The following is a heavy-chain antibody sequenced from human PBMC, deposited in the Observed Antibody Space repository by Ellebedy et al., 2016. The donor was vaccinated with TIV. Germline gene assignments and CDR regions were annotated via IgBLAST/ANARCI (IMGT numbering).Heavy chain of an antibody. CDR3: ARDQAEGRSSDY. J-gene: IGHJ4*02. Sequence: AASVKVSCKASGYSFINYFIHWVRQAPGQGLEWMGVINPSGGTTNYAQKFQGRVTMTRDTSTSTVYMELSSLRSEDTAVYYCARDQAEGRSSDYWGQGTLVTVSS. D-gene: IGHD6-13*01. CDR2: INPSGGTT. CDR1: GYSFINYF. V-gene: IGHV1-46*01.